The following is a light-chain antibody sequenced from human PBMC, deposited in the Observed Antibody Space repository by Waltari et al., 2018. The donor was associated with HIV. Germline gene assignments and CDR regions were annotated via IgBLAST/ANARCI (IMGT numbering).Light chain of an antibody. CDR2: AAS. V-gene: IGKV1-27*01. CDR1: QGISNY. CDR3: QKYNSAPRT. Sequence: DIQMTQSPSSLSASVGDRVTITCRASQGISNYLAWYQQKPGKVPKLLIYAASTLQSGVPSRFGGSGSGTDFTLTISGLQPEDVATYYCQKYNSAPRTFGQGTKLEIK. J-gene: IGKJ2*01.